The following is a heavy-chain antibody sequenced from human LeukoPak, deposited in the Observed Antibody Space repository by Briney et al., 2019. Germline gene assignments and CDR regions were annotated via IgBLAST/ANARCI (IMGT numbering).Heavy chain of an antibody. J-gene: IGHJ4*02. CDR2: IYSGGST. Sequence: GGSLRLSCASSGFTVSSNYMSWVRQAPGKGLEWVSVIYSGGSTYYADSVKGRFTISRDNSKNTLYLQMNSLRAEDTAVYYCARDYYDSSGYYGDYWGQGTLVTVSS. D-gene: IGHD3-22*01. CDR3: ARDYYDSSGYYGDY. V-gene: IGHV3-66*01. CDR1: GFTVSSNY.